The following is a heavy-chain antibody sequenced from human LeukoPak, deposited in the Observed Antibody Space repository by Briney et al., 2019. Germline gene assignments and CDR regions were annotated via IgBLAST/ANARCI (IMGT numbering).Heavy chain of an antibody. J-gene: IGHJ4*02. CDR3: ARRESSGFFDY. CDR2: IYYSGST. Sequence: SETLSLTCTVSGGSISSYYWSWIRQPPGKGLEWIGYIYYSGSTSYNPSLNSRVTISLDTSKDQFSLNLSSVTAADTAVYYCARRESSGFFDYWGQGTLVTVSS. CDR1: GGSISSYY. V-gene: IGHV4-59*08. D-gene: IGHD6-19*01.